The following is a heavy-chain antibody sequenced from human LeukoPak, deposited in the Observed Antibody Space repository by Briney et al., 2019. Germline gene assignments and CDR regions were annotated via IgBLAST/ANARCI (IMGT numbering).Heavy chain of an antibody. CDR3: AREKIAAAGISDY. Sequence: SVKVSCKASGGTFSSYAISWLRQAPGQGLGWMGGIIPIFGTANYAQKFQGRVTITADESTSTAYMELSSLRSEDTAVYYCAREKIAAAGISDYWGQGTLVTVSS. CDR2: IIPIFGTA. D-gene: IGHD6-13*01. V-gene: IGHV1-69*13. CDR1: GGTFSSYA. J-gene: IGHJ4*02.